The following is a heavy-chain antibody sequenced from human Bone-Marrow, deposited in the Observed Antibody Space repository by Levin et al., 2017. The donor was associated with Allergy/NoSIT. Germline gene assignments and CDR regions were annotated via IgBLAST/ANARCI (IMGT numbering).Heavy chain of an antibody. CDR1: GFTFTKYG. J-gene: IGHJ6*02. CDR2: LSYDGKNE. Sequence: GGSLRLSCAASGFTFTKYGMHWVRQAPGKGLEWVAFLSYDGKNEYYAESVKGRFTISRDNLKDRLFLQLNSLRADDTAVYFCAKDPCSSATCYWSYYYFDGKDVWGQGTTVNVSS. V-gene: IGHV3-30*02. D-gene: IGHD2-2*01. CDR3: AKDPCSSATCYWSYYYFDGKDV.